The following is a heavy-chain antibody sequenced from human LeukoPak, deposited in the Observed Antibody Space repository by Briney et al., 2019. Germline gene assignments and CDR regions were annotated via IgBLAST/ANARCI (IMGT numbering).Heavy chain of an antibody. J-gene: IGHJ5*02. Sequence: GGSLRLSCAASGFIFSSYSMNWVRQAPGKGLEWVSSISSSSSYIYYAASVKGRFTISRDNAKNSLYLQMNSLRAEDTAVYYCARGSGTWFDPWGQGTLVTVSS. V-gene: IGHV3-21*01. CDR3: ARGSGTWFDP. CDR1: GFIFSSYS. D-gene: IGHD1-1*01. CDR2: ISSSSSYI.